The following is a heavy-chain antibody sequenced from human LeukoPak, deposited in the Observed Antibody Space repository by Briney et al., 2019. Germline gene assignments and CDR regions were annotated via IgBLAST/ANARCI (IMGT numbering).Heavy chain of an antibody. CDR1: GFTFDKYA. CDR3: AKRVSGVVGPVVDY. D-gene: IGHD2-21*01. Sequence: AGRSLRLSCAVSGFTFDKYAMRWVRQAAGKGLEWVSAIIDRGDITYYADAGKGRFTISRDNSRNMLYLQMNSLRVEDTAIYFCAKRVSGVVGPVVDYWGQGTLVTVSS. CDR2: IIDRGDIT. V-gene: IGHV3-23*01. J-gene: IGHJ4*02.